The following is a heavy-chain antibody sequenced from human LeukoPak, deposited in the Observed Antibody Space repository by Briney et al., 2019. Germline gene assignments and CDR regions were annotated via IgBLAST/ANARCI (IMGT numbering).Heavy chain of an antibody. CDR2: IGASGGST. CDR1: GFTFSNFA. J-gene: IGHJ4*02. Sequence: PGGSLRLSCAASGFTFSNFAMSWVRQAPGKGLEWVSGIGASGGSTHYADSVKGRSTIARDNSKKTLYLQMNSLRAEDTGVYYWAKEQPGGNYHFDYWGQGTLVTVSS. D-gene: IGHD4-23*01. CDR3: AKEQPGGNYHFDY. V-gene: IGHV3-23*01.